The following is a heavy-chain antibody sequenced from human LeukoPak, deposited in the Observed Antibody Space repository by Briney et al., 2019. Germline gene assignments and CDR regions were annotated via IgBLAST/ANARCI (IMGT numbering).Heavy chain of an antibody. CDR3: ARLMSGSASFDY. D-gene: IGHD6-19*01. CDR1: GYSFTNYW. Sequence: GESLKISCKGSGYSFTNYWITWVRQMPGKGLEWMGRIDTSDSYTNYSPSFQGHVTISADKSISTAYLQWSSLKASDTAMYYCARLMSGSASFDYWGQGTLLTVSS. V-gene: IGHV5-10-1*01. CDR2: IDTSDSYT. J-gene: IGHJ4*02.